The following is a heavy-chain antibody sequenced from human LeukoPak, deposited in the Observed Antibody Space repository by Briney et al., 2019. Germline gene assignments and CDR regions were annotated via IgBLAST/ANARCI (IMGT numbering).Heavy chain of an antibody. CDR1: GFTFSRSA. J-gene: IGHJ4*02. CDR2: ISISGETT. V-gene: IGHV3-23*01. CDR3: AKEEVPNDY. Sequence: TGGSLRLSCEVSGFTFSRSAMSWVRQAPGEGLEWVSGISISGETTYYADSVQGRFTISRDNSKNTVYLQMFSLRVEDTAVYYCAKEEVPNDYWGQGILVTVSS.